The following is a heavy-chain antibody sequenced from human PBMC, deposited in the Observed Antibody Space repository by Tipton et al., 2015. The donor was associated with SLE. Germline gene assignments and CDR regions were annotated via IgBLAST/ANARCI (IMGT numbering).Heavy chain of an antibody. CDR1: LYSISSGFY. CDR3: ATEHFDY. D-gene: IGHD1/OR15-1a*01. CDR2: IYHSGST. Sequence: LSLTCTVSLYSISSGFYWGWIRQPPGKGLEWIGAIYHSGSTYYSPSLKSRVTISIDTSKNQFSLRLNSVTAADTAMYYCATEHFDYWGQGILVTVSS. V-gene: IGHV4-38-2*02. J-gene: IGHJ4*02.